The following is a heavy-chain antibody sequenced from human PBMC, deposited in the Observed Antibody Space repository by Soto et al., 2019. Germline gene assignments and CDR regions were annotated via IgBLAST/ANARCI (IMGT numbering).Heavy chain of an antibody. CDR3: TRGGNTNWRYLDY. CDR1: GFTLSDYY. Sequence: EVQLVESGGGLVQPGGSLRLSCAASGFTLSDYYMDWVRQAPEKGLEWVARTRNRANSYTTEYAASVKGRFTISRDDSHNTLYLQMNSMKTEATAVYYCTRGGNTNWRYLDYWCQGTLVTVSS. J-gene: IGHJ4*02. D-gene: IGHD1-20*01. CDR2: TRNRANSYTT. V-gene: IGHV3-72*01.